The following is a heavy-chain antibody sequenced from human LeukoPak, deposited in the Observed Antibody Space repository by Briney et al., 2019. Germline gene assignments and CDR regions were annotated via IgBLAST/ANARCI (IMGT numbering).Heavy chain of an antibody. CDR1: GGSFSGYY. V-gene: IGHV4-34*01. D-gene: IGHD2-2*01. CDR3: ARARPLIVVVPAAMFGY. J-gene: IGHJ4*02. CDR2: INHSGST. Sequence: LSETLSLTCAVYGGSFSGYYWSWIRQPPGKGLEWIGEINHSGSTNYNPSLKSRVTISVDTSKNQFSLKLSSVTAADTAVYYCARARPLIVVVPAAMFGYWGQGTLVTVSS.